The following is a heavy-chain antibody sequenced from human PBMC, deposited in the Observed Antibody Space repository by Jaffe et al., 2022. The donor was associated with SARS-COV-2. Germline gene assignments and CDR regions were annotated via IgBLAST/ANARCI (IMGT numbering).Heavy chain of an antibody. J-gene: IGHJ5*02. CDR1: GGSFSGYY. V-gene: IGHV4-34*01. CDR3: ARRGQWLVRWFDP. D-gene: IGHD6-19*01. CDR2: INHSGST. Sequence: QVQLQQWGAGLLKPSETLSLTCAVYGGSFSGYYWSWIRQPPGKGLEWIGEINHSGSTNYNPSLKSRVTISVDTSKNQFSLKLSSVTAADTAVYYCARRGQWLVRWFDPWGQGTLVTVSS.